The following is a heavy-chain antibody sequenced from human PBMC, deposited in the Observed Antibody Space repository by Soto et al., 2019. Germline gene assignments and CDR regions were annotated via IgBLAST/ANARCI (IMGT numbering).Heavy chain of an antibody. J-gene: IGHJ4*02. CDR1: GFTFSNYA. V-gene: IGHV3-64D*06. D-gene: IGHD1-26*01. CDR2: ISSNGVST. CDR3: VKDRWVDY. Sequence: GGSLRLSCSVFGFTFSNYAMHWVRQAPEKGLEYVSSISSNGVSTYYADSVKGRFTISRDNSKSTLYLQMSSLRPEDTAVYYCVKDRWVDYWGQGALVTV.